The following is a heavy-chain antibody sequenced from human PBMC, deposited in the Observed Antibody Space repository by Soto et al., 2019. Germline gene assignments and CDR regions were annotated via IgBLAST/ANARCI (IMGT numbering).Heavy chain of an antibody. V-gene: IGHV1-69*13. Sequence: GASVKVSCQASGGTFSSYAISWVRQAPGQGLEWMGGIIPIFGTANYAQKFQGRVTITADESTSTAYMELSSLRSEDTAVYYCARGGSGQIHYYYYGMDVWGQGTTVTVSS. CDR3: ARGGSGQIHYYYYGMDV. J-gene: IGHJ6*02. CDR2: IIPIFGTA. D-gene: IGHD3-16*01. CDR1: GGTFSSYA.